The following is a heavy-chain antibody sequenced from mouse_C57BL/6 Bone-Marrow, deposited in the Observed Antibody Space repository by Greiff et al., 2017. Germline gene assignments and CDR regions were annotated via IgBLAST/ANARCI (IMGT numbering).Heavy chain of an antibody. J-gene: IGHJ3*01. CDR1: GYTFTSYW. CDR2: IDPSDSYT. V-gene: IGHV1-50*01. CDR3: ARDGSGYPY. Sequence: QVHVKQPGAELVKPGASVKLSCKASGYTFTSYWMQWVKQRPGQGLEWIGEIDPSDSYTNYNQKFKGKATLTVDTSSSTAYMQLSSLTSEDSAVYYCARDGSGYPYWGQGTLVTVSA. D-gene: IGHD3-2*02.